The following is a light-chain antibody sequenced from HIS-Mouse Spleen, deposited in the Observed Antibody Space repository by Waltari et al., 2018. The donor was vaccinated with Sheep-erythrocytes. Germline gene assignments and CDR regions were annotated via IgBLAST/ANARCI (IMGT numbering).Light chain of an antibody. Sequence: QSVLTQPPSASGTPGLRVTISCSGSSSNIGSTTVNWYQQLPGTAPKLLIYSTNQRPSGVTDRYCGSESGTAASLAISGLQSEDEADYYCAAWDDSLNGVVFGGGTKLTVL. CDR2: STN. J-gene: IGLJ2*01. CDR1: SSNIGSTT. CDR3: AAWDDSLNGVV. V-gene: IGLV1-44*01.